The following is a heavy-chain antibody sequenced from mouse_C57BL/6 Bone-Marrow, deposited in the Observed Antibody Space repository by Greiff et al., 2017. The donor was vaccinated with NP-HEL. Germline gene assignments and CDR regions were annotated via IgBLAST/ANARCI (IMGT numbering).Heavy chain of an antibody. CDR1: GYTFTSYW. J-gene: IGHJ2*01. Sequence: QVQLQQPGAELVMPGASVKLSCKASGYTFTSYWMHWVKPRPGQGLEWIGEIDPSDSYTNYNQKFKGKSTLTVDKSSSTAYMQLSSLTSEDSAVYYGARGDGNYDFDYWGQGTTLTVSS. CDR2: IDPSDSYT. V-gene: IGHV1-69*01. D-gene: IGHD2-1*01. CDR3: ARGDGNYDFDY.